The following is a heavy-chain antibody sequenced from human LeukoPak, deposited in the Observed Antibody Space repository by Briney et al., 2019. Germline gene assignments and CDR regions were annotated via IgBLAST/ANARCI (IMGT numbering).Heavy chain of an antibody. CDR3: AKDMESLLTHFDY. D-gene: IGHD1-1*01. CDR1: GFTFSSYA. J-gene: IGHJ4*02. V-gene: IGHV3-23*01. Sequence: PGGSLRLSCAASGFTFSSYAMSWVRQAPGKGLEWVSAISGSGGSKYYADSVKGRFTISRDNSKNTLYLQMNSLRAEDTAVYYCAKDMESLLTHFDYWGQGTLVTVSS. CDR2: ISGSGGSK.